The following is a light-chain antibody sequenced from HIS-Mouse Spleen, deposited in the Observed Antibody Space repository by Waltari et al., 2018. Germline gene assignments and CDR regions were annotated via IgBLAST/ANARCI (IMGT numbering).Light chain of an antibody. CDR2: EVS. Sequence: QSALTQPPSASGSPGQSVTISCTGTSSDVGGYNYVSWYQQHPGKAPKLMFYEVSKRPSGVPDRFSGSKSDNTASLTVSGLQAEDEADYYCSSYAGSNIVVFGGGTKLTVL. J-gene: IGLJ2*01. CDR3: SSYAGSNIVV. V-gene: IGLV2-8*01. CDR1: SSDVGGYNY.